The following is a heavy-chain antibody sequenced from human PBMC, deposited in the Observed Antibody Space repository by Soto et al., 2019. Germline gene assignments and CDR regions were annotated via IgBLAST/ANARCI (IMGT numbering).Heavy chain of an antibody. J-gene: IGHJ6*02. CDR3: ARDYIVVVPAASAGYYYYGMDV. V-gene: IGHV3-30-3*01. Sequence: QVQLVESGGGVVQPGRSLRLSCAASGFTFSSYAMHWVRQAPGKGLEWVAVISYDGSNKYYADSVKGRFTISRDNSKNRLYLQMNSLRAEDTAVYYCARDYIVVVPAASAGYYYYGMDVWGQGTTVTVSS. CDR2: ISYDGSNK. CDR1: GFTFSSYA. D-gene: IGHD2-2*01.